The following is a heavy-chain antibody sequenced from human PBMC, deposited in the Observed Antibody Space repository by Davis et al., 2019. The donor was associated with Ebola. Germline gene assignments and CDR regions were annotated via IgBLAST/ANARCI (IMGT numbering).Heavy chain of an antibody. J-gene: IGHJ3*02. CDR1: GGSFSGYY. CDR2: FAHSGSS. D-gene: IGHD6-13*01. Sequence: SETLSLTCAVYGGSFSGYYWSWIRQSPGKGLEWIGEFAHSGSSNYNPSLKSRVSILGDTSKNQFSLELTSVTAADTATYYCARVIFSGWYYAFDIWGQGTMVIVSS. CDR3: ARVIFSGWYYAFDI. V-gene: IGHV4-34*01.